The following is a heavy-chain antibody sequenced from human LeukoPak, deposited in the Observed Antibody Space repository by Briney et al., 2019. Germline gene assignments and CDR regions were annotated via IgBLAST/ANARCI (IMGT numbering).Heavy chain of an antibody. CDR3: ARAPWRAGSYSDY. J-gene: IGHJ4*02. CDR2: INPNSGVT. D-gene: IGHD1-26*01. CDR1: GYTFTGSY. Sequence: ASVKVSCKASGYTFTGSYIHWVRQAPGQGLEWMGWINPNSGVTNFAQKFQGRVTMTRDTSISTAYMEPSRLRSDDTAVYYCARAPWRAGSYSDYWGQGTLVTVSS. V-gene: IGHV1-2*02.